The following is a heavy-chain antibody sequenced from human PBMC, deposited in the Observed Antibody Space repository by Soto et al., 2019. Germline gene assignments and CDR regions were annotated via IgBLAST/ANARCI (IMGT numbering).Heavy chain of an antibody. D-gene: IGHD2-21*02. CDR1: GYSFTSYH. V-gene: IGHV5-51*01. Sequence: EVQLVQSGAEVKKPGESLKISCKGSGYSFTSYHIVWVRQMPGKGLEWMGIIYPGDSETRYSPSLQGQVTMSAHKSTSTAYLQWSSLKASDTAMYYCASRSYCDGDCTRRPYDYYGMDVWGQGTTVTVSS. J-gene: IGHJ6*02. CDR2: IYPGDSET. CDR3: ASRSYCDGDCTRRPYDYYGMDV.